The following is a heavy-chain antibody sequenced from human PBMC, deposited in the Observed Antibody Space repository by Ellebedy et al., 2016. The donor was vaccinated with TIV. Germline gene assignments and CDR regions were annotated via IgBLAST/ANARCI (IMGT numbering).Heavy chain of an antibody. Sequence: GGSLRLSCAASGFTFSSYSMNWVRQAPGKGLEWVSSISSSSSYIYYADSVKGRFTISRDNAKNSLYLQMNSLRAEDTAVYYCARGGRTGGYYYGMDVWGQGTTVTVSS. J-gene: IGHJ6*02. V-gene: IGHV3-21*01. CDR1: GFTFSSYS. CDR2: ISSSSSYI. D-gene: IGHD1-1*01. CDR3: ARGGRTGGYYYGMDV.